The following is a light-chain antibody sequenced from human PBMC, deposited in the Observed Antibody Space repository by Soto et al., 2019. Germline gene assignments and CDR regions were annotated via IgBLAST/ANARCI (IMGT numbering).Light chain of an antibody. CDR1: TGAVTSGYY. J-gene: IGLJ2*01. CDR3: LLYYGGQLGV. CDR2: STN. V-gene: IGLV7-43*01. Sequence: QAVVTQDPSLTVSPGGTVTLTCASSTGAVTSGYYPNWFQQKPGQAPRALIYSTNNKYSWTPARFSGSLLGGKAALTLSGVQPENEAEYYCLLYYGGQLGVFGGGTKLTVL.